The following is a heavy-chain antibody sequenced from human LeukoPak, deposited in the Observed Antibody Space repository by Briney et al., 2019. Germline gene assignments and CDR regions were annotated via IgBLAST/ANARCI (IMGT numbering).Heavy chain of an antibody. CDR1: GGSISSSSYY. CDR3: ARALPRSRLGPFMDV. D-gene: IGHD3-16*01. CDR2: IYYSGST. J-gene: IGHJ6*03. V-gene: IGHV4-39*07. Sequence: PSETLSLTCTVSGGSISSSSYYWGWIRQPPGKGLEWIGSIYYSGSTYFNPSLKSRVTISVDTSKNQFSLKLSSVTAADTAVYYCARALPRSRLGPFMDVWGKGTTVTVSS.